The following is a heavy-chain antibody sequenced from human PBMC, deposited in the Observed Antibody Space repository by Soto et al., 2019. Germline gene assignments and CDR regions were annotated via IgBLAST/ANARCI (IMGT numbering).Heavy chain of an antibody. D-gene: IGHD3-22*01. J-gene: IGHJ4*02. CDR3: AKNPGYYYDSTGYNLDY. Sequence: PGGSLRLSCAASEFTFSNYAMSWVRQAPGKGLEWVSAISYGGGTTYYADSVKGRFTISRDNSKNTLYLQMNSLRAEDTAVYYCAKNPGYYYDSTGYNLDYWGQGPLVTVSS. CDR1: EFTFSNYA. CDR2: ISYGGGTT. V-gene: IGHV3-23*01.